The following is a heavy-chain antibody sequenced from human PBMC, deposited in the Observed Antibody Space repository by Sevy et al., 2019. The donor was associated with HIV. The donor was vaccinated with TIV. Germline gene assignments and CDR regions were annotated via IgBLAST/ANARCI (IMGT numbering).Heavy chain of an antibody. D-gene: IGHD2-8*01. Sequence: GGYLRLSCAASGFTFSKYSMSWVRQPPGKGLEWVSTLSFGCGEINYADSVKGRFTISRDNSKSSVYLQMNSLRPEDTAVYYRAGERCTKPHDYWGQGTLVTVSS. CDR3: AGERCTKPHDY. V-gene: IGHV3-23*01. J-gene: IGHJ4*02. CDR2: LSFGCGEI. CDR1: GFTFSKYS.